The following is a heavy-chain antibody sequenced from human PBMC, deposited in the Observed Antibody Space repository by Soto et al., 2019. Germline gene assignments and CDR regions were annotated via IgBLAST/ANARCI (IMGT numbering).Heavy chain of an antibody. CDR1: GGSISNYY. Sequence: SETLSLTCTVSGGSISNYYWSWIRQSPGKGLEWIGYIYYSGSTNYNPSLKSRVTISVDTSKNQFSLKLSSVTAADTAVYYCARVWGGAFDIWGQGTMVTVS. CDR2: IYYSGST. D-gene: IGHD3-10*01. V-gene: IGHV4-59*01. CDR3: ARVWGGAFDI. J-gene: IGHJ3*02.